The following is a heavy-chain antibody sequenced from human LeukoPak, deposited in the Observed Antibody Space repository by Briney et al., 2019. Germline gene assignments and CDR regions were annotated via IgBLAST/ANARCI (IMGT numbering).Heavy chain of an antibody. J-gene: IGHJ3*02. CDR1: GYTFTSYC. CDR2: INPSGGST. D-gene: IGHD3/OR15-3a*01. V-gene: IGHV1-46*01. Sequence: ASVKVSCKASGYTFTSYCMHWVRQAPGQGLEWMGIINPSGGSTSYAQKFQGRVTMTRDTSTSTVYMELSSLRSEDTAVYYCARAQFGLGYAFDIWGQGTMVTVSS. CDR3: ARAQFGLGYAFDI.